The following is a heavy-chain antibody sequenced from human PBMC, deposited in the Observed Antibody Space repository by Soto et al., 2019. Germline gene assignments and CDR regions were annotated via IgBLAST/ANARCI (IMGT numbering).Heavy chain of an antibody. D-gene: IGHD6-13*01. CDR1: GFTFSSYA. V-gene: IGHV3-64*01. Sequence: HPGGSLRLSCAASGFTFSSYAMHWVRQAPGKGLEYVSAISSNGGSTYYANSVKGRFTISRDNSKNTLYLQMGSLRAEDMAVYYCARDLYRGTAPTKQHPSLQSWFDPWGQGTLVTVSS. J-gene: IGHJ5*02. CDR3: ARDLYRGTAPTKQHPSLQSWFDP. CDR2: ISSNGGST.